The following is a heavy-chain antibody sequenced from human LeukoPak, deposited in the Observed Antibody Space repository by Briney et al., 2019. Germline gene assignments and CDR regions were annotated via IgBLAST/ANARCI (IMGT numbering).Heavy chain of an antibody. V-gene: IGHV4-39*01. Sequence: PSETLSLTCTVSGGSISSSSYYWGWIRQPPGKGLEWIGSIYYSGSTYYNPSLKSRVTISVDTSKNQFPLKLSSVTAADTAVYYCASYDSSGYYFLDYWGQGTLVTVSS. CDR3: ASYDSSGYYFLDY. J-gene: IGHJ4*02. D-gene: IGHD3-22*01. CDR2: IYYSGST. CDR1: GGSISSSSYY.